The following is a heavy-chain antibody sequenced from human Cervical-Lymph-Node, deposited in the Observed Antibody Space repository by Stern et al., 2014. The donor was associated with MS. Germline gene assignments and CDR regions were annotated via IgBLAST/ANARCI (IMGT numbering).Heavy chain of an antibody. Sequence: QLQLQESGPGLVKPSATLSLTCSVSGDSISSSNLYWGWIRQPPGKGLEWIGTISYTGTTHYEPSLKSRVIISVDTSKKEFSLNLNSVTAADTAVYYCARLRKSDWGSISVYFDSWGQGTQVTVSS. CDR3: ARLRKSDWGSISVYFDS. J-gene: IGHJ4*02. CDR1: GDSISSSNLY. V-gene: IGHV4-39*01. D-gene: IGHD7-27*01. CDR2: ISYTGTT.